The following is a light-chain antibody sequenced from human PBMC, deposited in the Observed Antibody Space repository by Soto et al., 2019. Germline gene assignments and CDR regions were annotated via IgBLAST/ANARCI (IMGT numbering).Light chain of an antibody. V-gene: IGKV1-9*01. Sequence: IQLTQSPSFLSASFGDRVTISCRAGQDMNTYVAWYQHKPGKAPKLLIYGASTLQSGVPSRFSGSESGAHFTLTISSLQPEDFATYYCQQLQSYPITFGQGTRLEIK. CDR3: QQLQSYPIT. CDR2: GAS. J-gene: IGKJ5*01. CDR1: QDMNTY.